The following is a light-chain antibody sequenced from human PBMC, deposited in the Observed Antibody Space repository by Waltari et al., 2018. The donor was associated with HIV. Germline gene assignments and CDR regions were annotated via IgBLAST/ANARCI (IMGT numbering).Light chain of an antibody. CDR3: AAWDDTLASYD. CDR2: RTN. J-gene: IGLJ1*01. CDR1: NSNIGSKD. V-gene: IGLV1-47*01. Sequence: QSVLTQPPSASGTPGQRVTISCSGSNSNIGSKDVYWFQHLPGTAPKLLIYRTNQRRSGVPARFSGSKSGTSASLAISGLRSDDEADYNCAAWDDTLASYDFGTGTTFTV.